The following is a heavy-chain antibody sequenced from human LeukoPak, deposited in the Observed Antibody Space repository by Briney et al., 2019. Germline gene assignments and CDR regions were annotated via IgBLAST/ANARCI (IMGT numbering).Heavy chain of an antibody. CDR2: IIPIFGTA. CDR1: GGTFSSYA. CDR3: ARRSSDGDYFDY. D-gene: IGHD4-17*01. V-gene: IGHV1-69*13. J-gene: IGHJ4*02. Sequence: SVKVSCKASGGTFSSYAISWVRQAPGQGLEWMGGIIPIFGTANYAQKFQGRVTITADESTSTAYMELSSLRSEDTAVYYCARRSSDGDYFDYWGQGTRVTVSS.